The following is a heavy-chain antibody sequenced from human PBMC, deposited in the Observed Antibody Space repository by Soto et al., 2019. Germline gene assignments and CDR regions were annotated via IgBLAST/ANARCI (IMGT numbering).Heavy chain of an antibody. CDR1: GGTFSSYA. CDR3: ARVGPNYDILTGFDY. D-gene: IGHD3-9*01. V-gene: IGHV1-69*01. CDR2: IIPIFGTA. J-gene: IGHJ4*02. Sequence: QVQLVQSGAEVQKPGSSVKVSCKASGGTFSSYAISWVRQAPGQGLEWMGGIIPIFGTANYAQKFQGRVTITADESTSTAYMELSSLRSEDTAVYYCARVGPNYDILTGFDYWGQGTLVTVSS.